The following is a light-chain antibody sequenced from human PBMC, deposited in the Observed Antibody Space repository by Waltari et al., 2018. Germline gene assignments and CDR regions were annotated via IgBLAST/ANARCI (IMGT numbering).Light chain of an antibody. CDR3: MQGTHWPLYT. J-gene: IGKJ2*01. V-gene: IGKV2-30*02. CDR1: QSLVHSDGNTY. CDR2: KVS. Sequence: DVVMTQSPLSLPVTLGQPASISCRSSQSLVHSDGNTYLNWFQQRPGQSPRRLIYKVSNRDSGVPARFSGSGSVTDFTLKIIRVEAEDVGVYYCMQGTHWPLYTFGQGTKLEIK.